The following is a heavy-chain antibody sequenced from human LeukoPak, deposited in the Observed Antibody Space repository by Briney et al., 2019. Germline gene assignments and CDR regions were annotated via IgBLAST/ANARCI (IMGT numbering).Heavy chain of an antibody. CDR1: GYSFADYY. J-gene: IGHJ4*02. Sequence: ASVKVSCKASGYSFADYYIHWVRQAPGQGLEWMGWMNPNSGNTGYAQNFQGRVTITWDTSISTAYMELSSLRSEDTAVYYCAREGLDYWGQGTLVTVSS. V-gene: IGHV1-8*03. CDR3: AREGLDY. CDR2: MNPNSGNT.